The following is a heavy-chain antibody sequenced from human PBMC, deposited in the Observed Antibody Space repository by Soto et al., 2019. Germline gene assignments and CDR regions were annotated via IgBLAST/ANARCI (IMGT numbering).Heavy chain of an antibody. D-gene: IGHD2-2*01. V-gene: IGHV4-31*03. Sequence: SETLSLTCTVSGGSISSGNYYWTWIRQHPGKGLEWIGYIYYSGSTYYNPSLKSRVTISVDMSKDQFSLNLSSVTAAHTAVYYSARARSSTTRQTGGLAVWGPGTSLTVSS. CDR2: IYYSGST. CDR1: GGSISSGNYY. J-gene: IGHJ6*02. CDR3: ARARSSTTRQTGGLAV.